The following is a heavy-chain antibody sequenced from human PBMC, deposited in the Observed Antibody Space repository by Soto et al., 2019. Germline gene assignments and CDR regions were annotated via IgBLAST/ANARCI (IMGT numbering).Heavy chain of an antibody. Sequence: SETLSLTCTVSGGSINSGGYYWSWIRQHPGEGLECLGAIYYSGSPYYNPSLKSRVSISVDSSRNQFSLKLSSVTAADTAMYYCARGPGGFGELFLDFWGQGTLVTVSS. CDR2: IYYSGSP. J-gene: IGHJ4*02. D-gene: IGHD3-10*01. V-gene: IGHV4-31*03. CDR1: GGSINSGGYY. CDR3: ARGPGGFGELFLDF.